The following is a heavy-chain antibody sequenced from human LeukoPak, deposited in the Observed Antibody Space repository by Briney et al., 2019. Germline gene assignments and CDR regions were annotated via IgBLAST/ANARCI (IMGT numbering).Heavy chain of an antibody. CDR1: GGSISSGSYY. CDR3: ARRRYSTSRYPFDY. J-gene: IGHJ4*02. V-gene: IGHV4-61*02. D-gene: IGHD6-13*01. CDR2: IYTSGST. Sequence: SETLSLTCTVSGGSISSGSYYWSWIRQPAGKGLEWIGRIYTSGSTNYNPSLKSRVTISVDTSKNQFSLKLSSVTAADTAVYYCARRRYSTSRYPFDYWGQGTLVTVSS.